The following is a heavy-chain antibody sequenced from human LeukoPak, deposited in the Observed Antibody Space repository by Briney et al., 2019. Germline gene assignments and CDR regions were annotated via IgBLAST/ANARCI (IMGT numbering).Heavy chain of an antibody. CDR2: ISSSSSYI. Sequence: GGSLRLSCAASGFTFSSYSMNWVRQAPGKGLEWVSSISSSSSYIYYADSVKGRFTISRDNAKNSLYLQMNSLRAEDTAVYYCARAQYSSSWLAEYFQHWGQGTLVTASS. D-gene: IGHD6-13*01. CDR1: GFTFSSYS. V-gene: IGHV3-21*01. J-gene: IGHJ1*01. CDR3: ARAQYSSSWLAEYFQH.